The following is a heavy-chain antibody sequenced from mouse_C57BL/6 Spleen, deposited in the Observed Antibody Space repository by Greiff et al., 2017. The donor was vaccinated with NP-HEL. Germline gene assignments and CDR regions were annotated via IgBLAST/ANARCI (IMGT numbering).Heavy chain of an antibody. CDR1: GYSFTDYN. D-gene: IGHD2-3*01. Sequence: EVKLQQSGPELVKPGASVKISCKASGYSFTDYNMNWVKQSNGKSLEWIGGINPNYGTTSYNQKCKGKATLTVDQSSSTAYMQLNSLTSEDSAVYYCARCDGYFSYWYFDVWGTGTTVTVSS. CDR2: INPNYGTT. J-gene: IGHJ1*03. V-gene: IGHV1-39*01. CDR3: ARCDGYFSYWYFDV.